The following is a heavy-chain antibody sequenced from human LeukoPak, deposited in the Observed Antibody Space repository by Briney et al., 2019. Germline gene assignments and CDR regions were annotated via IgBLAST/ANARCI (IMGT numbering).Heavy chain of an antibody. Sequence: GGSLRLSCAASGFTFSGSAMHWVRQASGKGLEWVGRIRSKANSYATAYAASVKGRFTISRDDSKNTAYLQMNSLKTEDTAVYYCTRHFDVVVVAATPEFDYWCQGTLVTVSS. CDR3: TRHFDVVVVAATPEFDY. J-gene: IGHJ4*02. CDR1: GFTFSGSA. D-gene: IGHD2-15*01. V-gene: IGHV3-73*01. CDR2: IRSKANSYAT.